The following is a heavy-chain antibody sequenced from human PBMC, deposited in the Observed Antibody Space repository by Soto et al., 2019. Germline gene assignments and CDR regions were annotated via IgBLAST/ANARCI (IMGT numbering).Heavy chain of an antibody. J-gene: IGHJ6*02. Sequence: ASVKVSGKASGYTFTSYAMNCVQQAPGQRLEWMGWINTNTGNPTYAQGFTGRFVFSLDTSGSTAYLQICSLKAEDTFLFQAEDGIRDFDLTSMDVWGQGTTVTVSS. D-gene: IGHD3-9*01. V-gene: IGHV7-4-1*01. CDR3: EDGIRDFDLTSMDV. CDR2: INTNTGNP. CDR1: GYTFTSYA.